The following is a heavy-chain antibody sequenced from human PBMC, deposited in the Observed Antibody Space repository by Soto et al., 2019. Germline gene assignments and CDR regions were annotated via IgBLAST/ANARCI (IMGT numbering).Heavy chain of an antibody. CDR3: ARALVLTGIQGWYFDL. D-gene: IGHD1-1*01. V-gene: IGHV4-38-2*01. J-gene: IGHJ2*01. Sequence: SETLSLTCAVSGYAISSGYYWGCIRQPPGKGLEWIGSIHHSGSTYYNPSLKSRVTISVDKSKNQFSLRLSSVTAADTAVYYCARALVLTGIQGWYFDLWGRGTLVTVSS. CDR2: IHHSGST. CDR1: GYAISSGYY.